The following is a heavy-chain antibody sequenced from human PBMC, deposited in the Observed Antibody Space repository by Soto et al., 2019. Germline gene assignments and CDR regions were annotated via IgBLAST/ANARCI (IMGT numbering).Heavy chain of an antibody. V-gene: IGHV4-30-2*06. J-gene: IGHJ4*02. CDR3: ARGIAAAVEY. Sequence: QLQLQESGSGLVKPSQTLSLTCAVSGGSISSGGYSWSWIRQSPGKGLEWIGYIFPSGSTYYNPSLESRVTIHVDRPKNQLSLNLSSVTAAHTGVYYCARGIAAAVEYWGQGTPVTVSS. CDR2: IFPSGST. CDR1: GGSISSGGYS. D-gene: IGHD6-13*01.